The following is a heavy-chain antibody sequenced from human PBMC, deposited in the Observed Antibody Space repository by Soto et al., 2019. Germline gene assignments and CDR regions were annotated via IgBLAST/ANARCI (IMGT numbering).Heavy chain of an antibody. J-gene: IGHJ4*01. CDR2: ISVSNGYT. V-gene: IGHV1-18*01. CDR3: TRENAAAASPTLDY. D-gene: IGHD6-13*01. CDR1: GYPFTTYG. Sequence: QVQLVQSGPEVKKPGASIKVSCKASGYPFTTYGINWVRQAPGQWLEWMGWISVSNGYTNYAQNLQGRVTMTADTSTNVAYMDLRSLRSDDTAVYYCTRENAAAASPTLDYWGHGTLVTVSS.